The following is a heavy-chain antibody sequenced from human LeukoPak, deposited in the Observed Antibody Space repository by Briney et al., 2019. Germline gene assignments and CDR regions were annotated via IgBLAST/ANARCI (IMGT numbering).Heavy chain of an antibody. CDR3: ARDRIMAAAGRQDAMDV. CDR2: VYYSGST. V-gene: IGHV4-39*07. D-gene: IGHD6-13*01. Sequence: SETLSLTCTVSGDSISSSSYYWGWIRQPPGKGLEWIGTVYYSGSTYYNSSLKSRVTISVDTSKTQFYLKLSSVTAADTAMYYCARDRIMAAAGRQDAMDVWGKGTTVTVSS. J-gene: IGHJ6*03. CDR1: GDSISSSSYY.